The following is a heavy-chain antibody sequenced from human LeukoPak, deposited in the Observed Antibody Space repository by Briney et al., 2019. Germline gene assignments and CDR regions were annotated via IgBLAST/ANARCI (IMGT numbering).Heavy chain of an antibody. CDR3: ARDYYYDSSGYGFDY. D-gene: IGHD3-22*01. V-gene: IGHV4-30-4*02. CDR1: GGSISSGDYY. Sequence: SETLSLTCTVSGGSISSGDYYWSWIRQPPGKGLEWIGYIYYSGSTYYNPSLKSRVTISVDTSKNQFSLKLSSVTAADTAVYYCARDYYYDSSGYGFDYWGQGTLVTVSS. CDR2: IYYSGST. J-gene: IGHJ4*02.